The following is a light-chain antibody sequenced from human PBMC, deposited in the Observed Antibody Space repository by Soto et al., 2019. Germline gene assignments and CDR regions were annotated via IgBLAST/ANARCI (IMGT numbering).Light chain of an antibody. CDR3: ATWDESLSGPV. J-gene: IGLJ2*01. CDR1: SSNIGSNT. CDR2: SNN. Sequence: QAVVTQPPSASGTPGQRVTISCSGSSSNIGSNTVNWYQQLPGTAPKLLIYSNNQRPSGVPDRFSGSKSGTSASLAISGLQSEDEADYYCATWDESLSGPVFGGGTKLTVL. V-gene: IGLV1-44*01.